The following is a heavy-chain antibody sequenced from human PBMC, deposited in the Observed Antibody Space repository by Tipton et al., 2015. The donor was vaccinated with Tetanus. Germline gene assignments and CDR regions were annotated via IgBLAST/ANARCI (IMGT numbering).Heavy chain of an antibody. CDR1: GASLSSGDYY. CDR3: ARAAGFLGLTHDF. J-gene: IGHJ4*02. V-gene: IGHV4-30-4*02. D-gene: IGHD2/OR15-2a*01. Sequence: TLSLTCTVSGASLSSGDYYWSWTRKPPGKDLEWIGYIYQTGTTYYNPSLKGRVTISMDRSNTQFSLRLDSLTAADTAVYYCARAAGFLGLTHDFWGRGTLVSVSS. CDR2: IYQTGTT.